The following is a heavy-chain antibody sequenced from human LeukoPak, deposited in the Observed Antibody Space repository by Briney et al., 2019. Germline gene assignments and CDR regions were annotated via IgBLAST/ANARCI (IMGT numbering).Heavy chain of an antibody. CDR2: INHSGST. V-gene: IGHV4-34*01. CDR3: ARGGCSSTSCYYDY. D-gene: IGHD2-2*01. CDR1: GGSFSGYF. J-gene: IGHJ4*02. Sequence: SETPSLTCAVYGGSFSGYFWSWIRQPPGKGLEWIGEINHSGSTNYNPSLKSRVTISVDTSKNQFSLKVSSVTAADTAVYYCARGGCSSTSCYYDYWGQGTLVTVSS.